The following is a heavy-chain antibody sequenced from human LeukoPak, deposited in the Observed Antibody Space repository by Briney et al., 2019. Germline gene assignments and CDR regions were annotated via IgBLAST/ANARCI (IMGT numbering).Heavy chain of an antibody. J-gene: IGHJ4*02. D-gene: IGHD3-10*01. V-gene: IGHV4-38-2*02. CDR3: ARHQSAYYYGSGN. CDR2: IYYSGST. Sequence: SGTLSLTCTVSGYSISSGYYWGWIRQPPGKGLEWIGSIYYSGSTYYNPSLKSRVTISVDTSKNQFSLKLSSVTAADTAVYYCARHQSAYYYGSGNWGQGTLVTVSS. CDR1: GYSISSGYY.